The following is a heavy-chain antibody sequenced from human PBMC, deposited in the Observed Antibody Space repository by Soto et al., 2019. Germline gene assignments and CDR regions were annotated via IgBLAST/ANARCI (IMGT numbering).Heavy chain of an antibody. Sequence: QVQLVESGGGVVQPGRSLRLSCAASGFLFSNYGMHWVRQAPGKGLEWVAVISYDGSDEYYADSVKGRFTISRDKSTNTLYLQMNSLRAEVTAVYYCAKAFGSWSGYSDYWGQGTLVTVSS. CDR3: AKAFGSWSGYSDY. V-gene: IGHV3-30*18. CDR1: GFLFSNYG. CDR2: ISYDGSDE. D-gene: IGHD3-3*01. J-gene: IGHJ4*02.